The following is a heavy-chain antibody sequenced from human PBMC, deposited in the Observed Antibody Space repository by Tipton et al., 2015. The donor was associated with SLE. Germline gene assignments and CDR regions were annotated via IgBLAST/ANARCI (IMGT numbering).Heavy chain of an antibody. D-gene: IGHD3-16*01. J-gene: IGHJ5*02. Sequence: TLSLTCAVYGGSFSGYYWSWIRQPPGKGLEWIGEINHSGSTNYNPSLKSRVTISVDTSKNQFSLKLSSVTAADTAVYYCANDWGTWFDPWGQGTLVIVSS. CDR1: GGSFSGYY. CDR3: ANDWGTWFDP. CDR2: INHSGST. V-gene: IGHV4-34*01.